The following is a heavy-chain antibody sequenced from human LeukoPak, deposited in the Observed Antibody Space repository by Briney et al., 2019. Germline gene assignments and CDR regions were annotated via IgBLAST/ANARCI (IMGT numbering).Heavy chain of an antibody. CDR1: GGSIRSYY. J-gene: IGHJ4*02. D-gene: IGHD1-26*01. V-gene: IGHV4-59*08. Sequence: SETLSLTCTVSGGSIRSYYWSWVRQPPGKGLEWIGYVSYSGSTDYNPSLKSRVIISIDTSKNQFSLKLSSVTAADTAVYYCSRQERWERPMFFDYWGQGTLVTVSS. CDR2: VSYSGST. CDR3: SRQERWERPMFFDY.